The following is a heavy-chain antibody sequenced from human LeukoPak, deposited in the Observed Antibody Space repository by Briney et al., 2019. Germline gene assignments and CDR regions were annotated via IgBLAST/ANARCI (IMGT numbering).Heavy chain of an antibody. Sequence: ASVKVSCKASGYTFTSYGISWVRQAPGQGLEWMGWISAYNGNTNYAQKLQGRVTMTTDTSASTAYMELSSLRSEDTAVYYCARGGGISGRIAARTLYYWGQGTLVTVSS. V-gene: IGHV1-18*01. D-gene: IGHD6-6*01. CDR1: GYTFTSYG. CDR3: ARGGGISGRIAARTLYY. J-gene: IGHJ4*02. CDR2: ISAYNGNT.